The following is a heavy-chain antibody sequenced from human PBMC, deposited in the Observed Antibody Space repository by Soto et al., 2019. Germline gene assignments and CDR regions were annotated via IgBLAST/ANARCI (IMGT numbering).Heavy chain of an antibody. Sequence: SVKVSCKASGGTFSSYTISWVRQAPGQGLEWMGRIIPILGIANYAQKFQGRVTITADKSTSTAYMELSSLRSEDTAVYYCARGGAIAAAGMNDYWGQGTLVTVSS. CDR3: ARGGAIAAAGMNDY. V-gene: IGHV1-69*02. D-gene: IGHD6-13*01. CDR2: IIPILGIA. CDR1: GGTFSSYT. J-gene: IGHJ4*02.